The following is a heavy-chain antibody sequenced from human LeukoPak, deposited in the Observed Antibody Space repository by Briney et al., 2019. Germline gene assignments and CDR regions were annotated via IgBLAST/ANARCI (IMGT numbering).Heavy chain of an antibody. D-gene: IGHD5-18*01. CDR1: GGSFSGYY. CDR3: ARGRKGGYSYALSYFDY. J-gene: IGHJ4*02. V-gene: IGHV4-34*01. Sequence: PSETLSLTCAVYGGSFSGYYWSRIRQPPGKGLEWIGEINHSGSTNYNPSLKSRVTISVDTSKNQFSLKLSSVTAADTAVYYCARGRKGGYSYALSYFDYWGQGTLVTVSS. CDR2: INHSGST.